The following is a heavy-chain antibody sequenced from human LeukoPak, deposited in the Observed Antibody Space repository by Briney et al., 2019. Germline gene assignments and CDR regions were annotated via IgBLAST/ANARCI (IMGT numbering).Heavy chain of an antibody. V-gene: IGHV3-23*01. CDR2: ISGSGFNT. J-gene: IGHJ6*02. D-gene: IGHD6-13*01. CDR3: ARDRIAAAVYYYGMDV. Sequence: GGSLRLSCGASGFTFDSYVMNWVRQAPGKGLEWLSCISGSGFNTFYADSVKGRFTISRDNSKNTLYLQMNSLRAEDTAVYYCARDRIAAAVYYYGMDVWGQGTTVTVSS. CDR1: GFTFDSYV.